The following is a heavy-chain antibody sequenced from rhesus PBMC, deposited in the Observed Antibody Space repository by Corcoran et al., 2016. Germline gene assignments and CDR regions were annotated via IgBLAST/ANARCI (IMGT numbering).Heavy chain of an antibody. D-gene: IGHD1-1*01. Sequence: QVQLQESGPGLVKPSETLSLTCAVSGYSISSNYWSWIRQPPGKGLEWIWFIYGSSGSTYCNPSLTSRVTISTDTSKNQFSLKLSSVTAADTAVYYCARGAGWNYGYWYFDLWGPGTPITSSS. CDR1: GYSISSNY. J-gene: IGHJ2*01. CDR3: ARGAGWNYGYWYFDL. CDR2: IYGSSGST. V-gene: IGHV4-147*01.